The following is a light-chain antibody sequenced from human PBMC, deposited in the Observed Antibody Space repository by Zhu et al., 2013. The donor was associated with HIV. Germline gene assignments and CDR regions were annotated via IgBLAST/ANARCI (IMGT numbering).Light chain of an antibody. Sequence: AIQLTQSPSSLSASVRDRVTITCRASQGISRALAWYQQKPGKPPSLLIYGASTLESGVPSRFSGSGSGTDFTLTISSLQPEDFATYYCQQTYNSPFTFGPGTRVDIK. J-gene: IGKJ3*01. V-gene: IGKV1D-13*01. CDR3: QQTYNSPFT. CDR1: QGISRA. CDR2: GAS.